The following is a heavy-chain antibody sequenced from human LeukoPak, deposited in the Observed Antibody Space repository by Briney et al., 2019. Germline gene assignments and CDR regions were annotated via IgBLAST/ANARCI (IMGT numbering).Heavy chain of an antibody. CDR1: GFTFSSYE. D-gene: IGHD3-9*01. Sequence: GGSLRLSCAASGFTFSSYEMNWVRQAPGKGREWVSYISSSGSTIYYADSVKGRFTIYRENAKNSVYLQMNSLRAEDTAVYYCARPARYYDILTGYYTEREDYWGQGTLVTVSS. CDR2: ISSSGSTI. V-gene: IGHV3-48*03. CDR3: ARPARYYDILTGYYTEREDY. J-gene: IGHJ4*02.